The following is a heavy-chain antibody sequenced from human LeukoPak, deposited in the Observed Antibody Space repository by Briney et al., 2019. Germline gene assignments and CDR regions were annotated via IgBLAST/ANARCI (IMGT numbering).Heavy chain of an antibody. CDR2: INPNSGGT. V-gene: IGHV1-2*02. J-gene: IGHJ4*02. CDR1: GYTFTDYY. CDR3: SREDY. Sequence: ASVKVSCKASGYTFTDYYIFWVRQAPGQGLEWMGWINPNSGGTPYAQKFQGRVTLSRDTSISTAYMELTRLTSDDTAVYYCSREDYWGQGSLVTVSS.